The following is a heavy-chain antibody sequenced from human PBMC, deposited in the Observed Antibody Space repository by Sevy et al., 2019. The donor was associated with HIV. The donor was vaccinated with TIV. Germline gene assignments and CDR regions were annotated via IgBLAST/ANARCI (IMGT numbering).Heavy chain of an antibody. V-gene: IGHV3-30-3*01. J-gene: IGHJ4*02. CDR1: RFTFSTYA. CDR2: VSSDGSNK. D-gene: IGHD6-19*01. CDR3: ARDRGYTSGWSATGGFDY. Sequence: GESLKISCTASRFTFSTYAMHWVRQTPGKGLEWVAVVSSDGSNKYYADSVKGRFSISRDNSKNTMFLQMNSLRDDDTALYYCARDRGYTSGWSATGGFDYWGQGTLVTVSS.